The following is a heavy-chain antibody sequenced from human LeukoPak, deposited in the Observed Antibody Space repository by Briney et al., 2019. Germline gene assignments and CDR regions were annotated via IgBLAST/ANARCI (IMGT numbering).Heavy chain of an antibody. V-gene: IGHV1-18*01. Sequence: ASVKLSCKASGYTFTSYGISWVRQAPGQGLEWMGWISAYNGNTNYAQKLQGRVTMTTDTSTSTAYMELRSLRSDDTAVYYCARGDLRYFDWLNAFDYWGQGTLVTVSS. D-gene: IGHD3-9*01. CDR1: GYTFTSYG. CDR3: ARGDLRYFDWLNAFDY. J-gene: IGHJ4*02. CDR2: ISAYNGNT.